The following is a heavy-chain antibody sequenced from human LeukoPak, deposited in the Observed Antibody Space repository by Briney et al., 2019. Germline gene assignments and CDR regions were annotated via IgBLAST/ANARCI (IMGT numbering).Heavy chain of an antibody. J-gene: IGHJ4*02. CDR1: GYTFTSYG. CDR3: ARGNYYGSGSYPFDY. CDR2: ISAYNGNT. D-gene: IGHD3-10*01. Sequence: GASVKVSCKASGYTFTSYGISWVRQAPGQGLEWMGWISAYNGNTNYAQKFQGRVTMTRDTSISTAYMELSRLRSDDTAVYYCARGNYYGSGSYPFDYWGQGTLVTVSS. V-gene: IGHV1-18*01.